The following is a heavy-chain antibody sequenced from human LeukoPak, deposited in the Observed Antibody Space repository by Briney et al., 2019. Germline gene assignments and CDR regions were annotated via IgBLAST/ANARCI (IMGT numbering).Heavy chain of an antibody. CDR1: GGSISTRNYF. J-gene: IGHJ6*03. CDR2: VSYDGST. CDR3: ARQGLEWPHYYMGV. D-gene: IGHD3-3*01. V-gene: IGHV4-39*01. Sequence: SETLSLTCTVSGGSISTRNYFWSWIRQPPGKGLEWIGAVSYDGSTYYNPSLKSRITISADTSKNQFSLRLSSVTAADTALYYCARQGLEWPHYYMGVWGKGTTVTVSS.